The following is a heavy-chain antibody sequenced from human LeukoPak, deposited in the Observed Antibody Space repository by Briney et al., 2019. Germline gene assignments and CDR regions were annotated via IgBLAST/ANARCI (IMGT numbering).Heavy chain of an antibody. CDR1: GYTFTDYY. Sequence: GASVKVSCKTSGYTFTDYYMHWVRQAPGQGLEWMAWINPDNGGTNYAQKFQGRVTITRDTSISTAYMELSRLRSDDTAVYYCARLTYYDFWSGYNYAFDIWGQGTMVTVSS. CDR2: INPDNGGT. J-gene: IGHJ3*02. V-gene: IGHV1-2*02. D-gene: IGHD3-3*01. CDR3: ARLTYYDFWSGYNYAFDI.